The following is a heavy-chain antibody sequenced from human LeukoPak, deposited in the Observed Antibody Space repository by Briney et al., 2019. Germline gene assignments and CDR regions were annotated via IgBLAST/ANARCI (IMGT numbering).Heavy chain of an antibody. CDR2: INHSGST. V-gene: IGHV4-34*01. J-gene: IGHJ4*02. CDR3: ARGRGSGYYFDY. D-gene: IGHD1-26*01. Sequence: SETLSLTCAVYGVSFSGYYWSWIRQPPGKGLEWIGEINHSGSTNYNPSLKSRVTISVDTSKNQFSLKLSPVTAADTAVYYCARGRGSGYYFDYWGQGTLVTVSS. CDR1: GVSFSGYY.